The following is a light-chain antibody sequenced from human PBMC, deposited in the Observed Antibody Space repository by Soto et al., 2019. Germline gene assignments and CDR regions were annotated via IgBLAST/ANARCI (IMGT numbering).Light chain of an antibody. J-gene: IGLJ3*02. Sequence: QSALTQPPSASGSPGQSVTISCTGTSSDVGAYKYYEVTKRPSGVPDRFSGSKSGNTASLTVSGLQAEDEADYYCTSYVGNDIWVFGGGTKVTVL. CDR3: TSYVGNDIWV. V-gene: IGLV2-8*01. CDR1: SSDVGAYKY. CDR2: EVT.